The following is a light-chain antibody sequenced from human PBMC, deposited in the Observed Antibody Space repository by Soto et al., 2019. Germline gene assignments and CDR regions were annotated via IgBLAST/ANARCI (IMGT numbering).Light chain of an antibody. Sequence: EIVMTQSPATLSVSPGERATLSCRAGQSVSSNLAWYQQKPGQAPRLLIYGASTRATGIPARFSGSGSGTEFTLTISSLQSEDFAVYYCQQYNNWPRMFGQGTKVDI. V-gene: IGKV3-15*01. J-gene: IGKJ1*01. CDR3: QQYNNWPRM. CDR1: QSVSSN. CDR2: GAS.